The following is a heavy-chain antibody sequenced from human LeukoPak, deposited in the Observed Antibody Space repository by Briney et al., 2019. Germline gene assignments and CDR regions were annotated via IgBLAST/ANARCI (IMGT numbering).Heavy chain of an antibody. D-gene: IGHD1-26*01. CDR1: GFTFSSYG. CDR2: IWYDGSNK. J-gene: IGHJ4*02. CDR3: AKELVGATNGAFDY. Sequence: GGSLRLSCAASGFTFSSYGMHWVRQAPGKGLEWVAVIWYDGSNKYYADSVEGRFTISRDNSKNTLYLQMNSLRAEDTAVYYCAKELVGATNGAFDYWGQGTLVTVSS. V-gene: IGHV3-33*06.